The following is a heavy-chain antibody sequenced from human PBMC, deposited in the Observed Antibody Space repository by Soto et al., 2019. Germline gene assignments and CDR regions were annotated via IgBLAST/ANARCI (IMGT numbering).Heavy chain of an antibody. CDR3: ARRPMVGAVAENAFDI. V-gene: IGHV4-39*01. Sequence: QLLLQESGPGLVKSSETLSLTCSVSGGSISSSSYYWNWIRQSPGKGLEWIGSVYYSGTTYYNPSLKRRVTLSVEPYNQFSLKLSSVTAADTAYYFCARRPMVGAVAENAFDIWGQGTRVTVSS. D-gene: IGHD6-19*01. CDR1: GGSISSSSYY. CDR2: VYYSGTT. J-gene: IGHJ3*02.